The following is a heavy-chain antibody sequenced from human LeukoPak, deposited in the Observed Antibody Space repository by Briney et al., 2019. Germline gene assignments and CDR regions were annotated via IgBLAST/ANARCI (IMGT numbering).Heavy chain of an antibody. V-gene: IGHV1-2*02. CDR3: ARGGTSGWRTPNDDY. Sequence: AASVKVSCKASGYTFTGYYMHLVRQAPGQGLEWMGWINPNSGGTNYAQKFQGRVTITTDTSTSTAYMELRSLRSDDTAVYYCARGGTSGWRTPNDDYWGQGTLVTVSS. CDR1: GYTFTGYY. CDR2: INPNSGGT. J-gene: IGHJ4*02. D-gene: IGHD6-19*01.